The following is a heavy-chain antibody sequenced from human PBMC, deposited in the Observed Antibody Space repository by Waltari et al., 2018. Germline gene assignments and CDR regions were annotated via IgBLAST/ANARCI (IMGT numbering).Heavy chain of an antibody. CDR1: GGSISSSSYY. J-gene: IGHJ3*02. Sequence: QLQLPESGPGLVKPSETLSLTCPVSGGSISSSSYYWGWISQPPGKGLEWIGSIYYSGSTYYNPSLKRRVTISVDTSKNQFSLKLSSWTAADTAGYYCARDLTGEGNAFDIWGQGTMVTVSS. CDR3: ARDLTGEGNAFDI. CDR2: IYYSGST. V-gene: IGHV4-39*07. D-gene: IGHD7-27*01.